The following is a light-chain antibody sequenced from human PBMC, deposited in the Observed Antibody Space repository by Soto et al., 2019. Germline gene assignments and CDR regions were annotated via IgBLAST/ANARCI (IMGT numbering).Light chain of an antibody. V-gene: IGLV1-40*01. CDR2: GNS. CDR3: QSYASGQNVL. CDR1: SSNVGAGYD. Sequence: QSVLTQPPSVSGAPGQRVTFSCTGSSSNVGAGYDVHWYQQLPGTARKLLIYGNSNRPSGIHDRFSGSKSGTSAYLAITGLQAEDQADYYSQSYASGQNVLFGGRAKLTVL. J-gene: IGLJ2*01.